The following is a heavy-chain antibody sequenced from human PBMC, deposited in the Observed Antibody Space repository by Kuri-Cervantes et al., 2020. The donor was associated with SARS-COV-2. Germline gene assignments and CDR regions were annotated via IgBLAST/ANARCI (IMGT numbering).Heavy chain of an antibody. V-gene: IGHV1-2*02. CDR3: ARGVAVAGYYYFDY. D-gene: IGHD6-19*01. J-gene: IGHJ4*02. Sequence: ASVNVSCKASGYTFTGYYMHWVRQAPGQGLEWMGWINPNSGGTNYAQKFQGRVTITADESTSTAYMELSSLRSEDTAVYYCARGVAVAGYYYFDYWGQGTLVTVSS. CDR2: INPNSGGT. CDR1: GYTFTGYY.